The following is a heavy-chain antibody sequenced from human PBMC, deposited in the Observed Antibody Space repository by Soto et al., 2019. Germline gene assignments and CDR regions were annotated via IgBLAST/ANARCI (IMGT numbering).Heavy chain of an antibody. CDR1: GFTFSSYA. CDR3: AKVSRRNSGYDFGIGDAFDI. Sequence: GGSLRLSCAASGFTFSSYAMSWVRQAPGKGLEWVSAISGSGGSTYYADSVKGRFTISRDNSKNTLYLQMNSLRAEDTAVYYCAKVSRRNSGYDFGIGDAFDIWGQGTMVTVSS. CDR2: ISGSGGST. J-gene: IGHJ3*02. V-gene: IGHV3-23*01. D-gene: IGHD5-12*01.